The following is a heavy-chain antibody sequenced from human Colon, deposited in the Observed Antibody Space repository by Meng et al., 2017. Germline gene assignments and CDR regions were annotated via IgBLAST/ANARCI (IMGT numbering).Heavy chain of an antibody. J-gene: IGHJ4*02. Sequence: QLQLQEWGPGLVKPSETLSLTCAVSGGSITTNGYSWGWIRQPPGKGLESIGYISQSGTTYYNPSLGSRLTISADTSKNEFSLSLSTLTAADTAVYYCGRWAAGREYIDYWGQGTLVTVSS. V-gene: IGHV4-39*01. CDR1: GGSITTNGYS. CDR3: GRWAAGREYIDY. D-gene: IGHD6-6*01. CDR2: ISQSGTT.